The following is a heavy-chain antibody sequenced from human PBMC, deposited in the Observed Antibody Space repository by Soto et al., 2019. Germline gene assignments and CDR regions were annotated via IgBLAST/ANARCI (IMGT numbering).Heavy chain of an antibody. D-gene: IGHD2-2*01. CDR1: GGSIRNSSYY. Sequence: SETLSLTCTVSGGSIRNSSYYWDWIRQPPGKGLEWIGSIYYSGSTYYNPSLKSRVTISVDTSKNQFSLKLSSVTAADTAVYYCARRPLYCSSTSCYWFDYWGQGTLVTVSS. CDR2: IYYSGST. CDR3: ARRPLYCSSTSCYWFDY. J-gene: IGHJ4*02. V-gene: IGHV4-39*01.